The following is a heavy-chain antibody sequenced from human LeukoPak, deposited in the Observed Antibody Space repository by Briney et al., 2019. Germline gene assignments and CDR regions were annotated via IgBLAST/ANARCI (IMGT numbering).Heavy chain of an antibody. V-gene: IGHV3-66*01. CDR3: ARDLDYYDSSGYLDAFDI. J-gene: IGHJ3*02. D-gene: IGHD3-22*01. Sequence: PGGSLRLSCAACGFTVSSNYMSWVRQAPGKGLEWVSVIYSGGSTYYADSVKSKFTISRDNSKNTLYLQMNSLRAEDTAVYYCARDLDYYDSSGYLDAFDIWGQGTMVTVSS. CDR1: GFTVSSNY. CDR2: IYSGGST.